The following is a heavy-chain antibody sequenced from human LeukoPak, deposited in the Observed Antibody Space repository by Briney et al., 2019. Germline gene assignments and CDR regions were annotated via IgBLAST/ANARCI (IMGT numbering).Heavy chain of an antibody. J-gene: IGHJ4*02. CDR2: IYYGGST. CDR3: ARTVSGLNDYVWGSYRSRPPHYFDY. CDR1: GGSISSYY. Sequence: PSETLSLTCTVSGGSISSYYWSWIRQLPGKGLEWIGYIYYGGSTNYNPSLKSRVTISVDTSKNQFSLKLSSVTAADTAVYYCARTVSGLNDYVWGSYRSRPPHYFDYWGQGTLVTVSS. V-gene: IGHV4-59*08. D-gene: IGHD3-16*02.